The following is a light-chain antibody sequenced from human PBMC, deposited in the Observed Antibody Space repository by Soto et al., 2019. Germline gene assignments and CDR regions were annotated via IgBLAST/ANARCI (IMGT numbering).Light chain of an antibody. CDR3: MQGSHWPPRYT. CDR2: QVS. J-gene: IGKJ2*01. Sequence: DVVMTQSPLSLPVTLGQPASISCRSSQSLVYGDANSFFNWFHQRPGQPPMRLIYQVSNRDSGVPDRFSGSGSATDFTLMISRVEAEDVGVYDCMQGSHWPPRYTFGQGTKLEIK. V-gene: IGKV2-30*01. CDR1: QSLVYGDANSF.